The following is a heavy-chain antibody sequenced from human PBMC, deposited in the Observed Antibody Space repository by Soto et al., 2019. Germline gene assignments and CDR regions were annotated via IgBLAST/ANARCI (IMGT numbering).Heavy chain of an antibody. CDR1: GASFSGYY. CDR2: INHSGST. CDR3: ARGVYCSSTSCYWGMDV. D-gene: IGHD2-2*01. J-gene: IGHJ6*02. Sequence: SETLSLTCAVYGASFSGYYWSWIRQPPGKGLEWIGEINHSGSTNYNPSLKSRVTISVDTSKNQFSLKLSSVTAADTAVYYCARGVYCSSTSCYWGMDVWGQGTTVTVS. V-gene: IGHV4-34*01.